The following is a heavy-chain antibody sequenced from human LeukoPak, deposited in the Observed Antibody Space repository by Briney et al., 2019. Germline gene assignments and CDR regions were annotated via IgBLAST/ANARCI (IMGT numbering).Heavy chain of an antibody. Sequence: PSQTLSLTCTVSGGSISSGDYYWSWIRQPPGKGLEWIGYIYYSGSTYYNPSLKSRVTISVDTSKNQFSLKLSSVTAADTAVYYCARNDGQWLEKFDPWGQGTLVTVSS. CDR2: IYYSGST. CDR3: ARNDGQWLEKFDP. D-gene: IGHD6-19*01. V-gene: IGHV4-30-4*01. J-gene: IGHJ5*02. CDR1: GGSISSGDYY.